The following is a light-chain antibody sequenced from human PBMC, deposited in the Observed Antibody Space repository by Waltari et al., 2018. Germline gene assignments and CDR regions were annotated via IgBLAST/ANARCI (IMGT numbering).Light chain of an antibody. V-gene: IGKV3-20*01. CDR1: QSVSGN. CDR2: GSS. CDR3: QHYVTSPPWT. Sequence: EIILTQSPGTLALSPGESATLSCRASQSVSGNLAWYQHKPGQAPRLLISGSSQRATGIPDRFSGSGSGTDFTLTISRLEPEDFAVYYCQHYVTSPPWTFGQGTKVEFK. J-gene: IGKJ1*01.